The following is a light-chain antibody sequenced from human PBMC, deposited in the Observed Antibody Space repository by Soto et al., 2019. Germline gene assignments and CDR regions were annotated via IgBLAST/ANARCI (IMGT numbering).Light chain of an antibody. V-gene: IGLV1-47*02. Sequence: QSVLTQPPSASGTPGQRVPISCSGSRSNFGSNYVYWYQQLPGTAPKLLIYSNNQRPSGVPDRFSGSKSGTSASLAIIGLRSEDEADYYCAAWDDGLSGYVFGTGTKLTVL. CDR3: AAWDDGLSGYV. CDR2: SNN. CDR1: RSNFGSNY. J-gene: IGLJ1*01.